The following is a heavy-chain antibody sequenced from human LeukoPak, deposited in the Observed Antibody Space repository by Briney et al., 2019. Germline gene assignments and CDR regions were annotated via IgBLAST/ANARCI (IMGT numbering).Heavy chain of an antibody. CDR2: VSPSSGTI. J-gene: IGHJ4*02. D-gene: IGHD3-22*01. CDR1: GLTFANYG. CDR3: ARAVARSGNYFLDY. V-gene: IGHV3-48*01. Sequence: PGGSLRLSCVVSGLTFANYGMNWVRQAPGKGLEWVSYVSPSSGTIFYTDSLKGRFTISRDNAKNSLYLQMNSLRAEDTAVYYSARAVARSGNYFLDYWGQGTLVTVSS.